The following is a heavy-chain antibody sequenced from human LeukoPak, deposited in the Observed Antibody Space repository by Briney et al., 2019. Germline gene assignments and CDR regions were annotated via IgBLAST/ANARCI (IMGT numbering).Heavy chain of an antibody. CDR1: GFTFSSYS. D-gene: IGHD3-22*01. Sequence: GGSLRLSCAASGFTFSSYSMNWVRQAPGKGLEWVSSISSSSSYIYYADSVKGRFTISRDNAKNSLYLQMNSLRAEDTAVYYCAAVGSSGPDAFDIWGQGTMVTVSS. V-gene: IGHV3-21*01. CDR2: ISSSSSYI. J-gene: IGHJ3*02. CDR3: AAVGSSGPDAFDI.